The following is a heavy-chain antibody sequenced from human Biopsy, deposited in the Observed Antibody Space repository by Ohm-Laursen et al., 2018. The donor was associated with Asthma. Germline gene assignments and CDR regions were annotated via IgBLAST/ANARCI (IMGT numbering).Heavy chain of an antibody. CDR1: GFTFSSYA. Sequence: SLRLSCTASGFTFSSYAMHWVRQVPGRGLEWVANIKHDGSENNHVDSLKGRFTISRDNAKNSLYLQMNSLRAEDTAVYYCARTFHFWSPYHAEHYQLWGQGTLVTVPS. CDR2: IKHDGSEN. V-gene: IGHV3-7*01. J-gene: IGHJ1*01. D-gene: IGHD3-3*02. CDR3: ARTFHFWSPYHAEHYQL.